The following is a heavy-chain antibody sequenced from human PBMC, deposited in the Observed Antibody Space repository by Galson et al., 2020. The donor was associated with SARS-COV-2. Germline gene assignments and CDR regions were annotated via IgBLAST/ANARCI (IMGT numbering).Heavy chain of an antibody. V-gene: IGHV3-33*06. CDR1: GFTFSSYG. J-gene: IGHJ4*02. Sequence: GESLKISCAASGFTFSSYGMHWVRQAPGKGLEWVAVIWYDGSNKYYADSVKGRFTISRDNSKNTLYLQMNSLRAEDTAVYYCAKALSADDSGGYWGQGTLVTVSS. D-gene: IGHD3-16*01. CDR2: IWYDGSNK. CDR3: AKALSADDSGGY.